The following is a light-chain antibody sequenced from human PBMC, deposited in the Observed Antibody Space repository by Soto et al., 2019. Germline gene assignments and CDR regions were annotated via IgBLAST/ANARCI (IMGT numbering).Light chain of an antibody. Sequence: QSVLAQPASVSGSPGQSITISCTGTSRDIGNYNYVSWYQHHPGKAPKLMIYEVTSRPSGVSDRFSGSKSGMTASLTISGLQPEDEADYFCASYRSANTLVVFGTGTKLTVL. CDR2: EVT. CDR3: ASYRSANTLVV. J-gene: IGLJ1*01. CDR1: SRDIGNYNY. V-gene: IGLV2-14*01.